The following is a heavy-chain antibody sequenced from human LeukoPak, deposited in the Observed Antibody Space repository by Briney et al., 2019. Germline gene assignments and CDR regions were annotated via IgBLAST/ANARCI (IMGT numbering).Heavy chain of an antibody. J-gene: IGHJ4*02. Sequence: PGGSLRLSCAASGFTFSSYSMNWVRQAPGKGLQWLASISSSSSYMFYADSVEGRFTISRDNAKKSLYLRMNSLRSEDTALYYCVRVVPETGTLDYWGQGALVTVSS. CDR3: VRVVPETGTLDY. CDR2: ISSSSSYM. D-gene: IGHD1-1*01. CDR1: GFTFSSYS. V-gene: IGHV3-21*01.